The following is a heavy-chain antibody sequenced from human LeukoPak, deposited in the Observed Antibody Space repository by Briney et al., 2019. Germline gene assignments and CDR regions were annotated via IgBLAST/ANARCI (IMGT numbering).Heavy chain of an antibody. CDR1: GYTFTSYD. J-gene: IGHJ6*02. D-gene: IGHD1-20*01. Sequence: GASVKVSCKASGYTFTSYDINWVRQATGQGLEWMGWMNPNSGNTGYAQKFQGRVTMTRNTSISTAYMELSSLRSEDTAVYYCARGPYNWNDKDYYYGMDVWGQGTTVTVSS. CDR2: MNPNSGNT. CDR3: ARGPYNWNDKDYYYGMDV. V-gene: IGHV1-8*01.